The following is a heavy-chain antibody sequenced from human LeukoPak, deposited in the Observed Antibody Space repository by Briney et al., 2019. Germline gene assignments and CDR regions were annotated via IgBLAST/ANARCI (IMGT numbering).Heavy chain of an antibody. V-gene: IGHV3-9*03. Sequence: GRSLRLSCAASGFTFDDYAMHWVRPAPGKGLEWVSGISWNSGSIGYADSVKGRFTISRDNAKSSLYLQMNSLRAEDMALYYCAKDIGYSGYDYGSGAFDIWGQGTMVTVSS. J-gene: IGHJ3*02. CDR1: GFTFDDYA. CDR3: AKDIGYSGYDYGSGAFDI. CDR2: ISWNSGSI. D-gene: IGHD5-12*01.